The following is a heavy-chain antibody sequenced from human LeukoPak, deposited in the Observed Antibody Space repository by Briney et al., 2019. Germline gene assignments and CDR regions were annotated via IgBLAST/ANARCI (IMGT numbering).Heavy chain of an antibody. D-gene: IGHD6-13*01. V-gene: IGHV5-51*01. CDR1: GYSFTSYW. J-gene: IGHJ6*02. CDR2: IYPGDPDT. CDR3: ARLSEAATGPYYYYGMAV. Sequence: GESLKISCKGSGYSFTSYWIGWVRQMPGKGLEWMGIIYPGDPDTRYSPSFQGQVTISADKSISTAYLQWSSLKASDTAMYYCARLSEAATGPYYYYGMAVWGQGTTVTVSS.